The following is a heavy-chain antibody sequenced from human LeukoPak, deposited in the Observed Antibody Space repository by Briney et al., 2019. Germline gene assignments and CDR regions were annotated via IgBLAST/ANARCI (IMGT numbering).Heavy chain of an antibody. Sequence: SETLSLTCAVYGGSFSGYYWSWIRQPPGKGLEWIGEINHSGSTNYNPSLKSRVTISVDTSKNQFSLQLNSVTPEDTAVYYCARGVVPSTDGSILPDIVLMVYAYGTNYYYYGMDVWGQGTTVTVSS. CDR2: INHSGST. V-gene: IGHV4-34*01. CDR1: GGSFSGYY. J-gene: IGHJ6*02. D-gene: IGHD2-8*01. CDR3: ARGVVPSTDGSILPDIVLMVYAYGTNYYYYGMDV.